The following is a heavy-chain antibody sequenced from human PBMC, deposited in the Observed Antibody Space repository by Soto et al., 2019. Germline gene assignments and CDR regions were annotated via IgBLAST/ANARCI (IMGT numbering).Heavy chain of an antibody. Sequence: GGSLRLSCAASGFTVSSNYMSWVRQAPGKGLEWVSVIYSGGSTYYADSVKGRFTISRDNSKNTLYLQMNSLRAEDTAVYYCAGARPGITGTRNWFDPWGQGTLVTVSS. CDR3: AGARPGITGTRNWFDP. D-gene: IGHD1-20*01. V-gene: IGHV3-53*01. J-gene: IGHJ5*02. CDR1: GFTVSSNY. CDR2: IYSGGST.